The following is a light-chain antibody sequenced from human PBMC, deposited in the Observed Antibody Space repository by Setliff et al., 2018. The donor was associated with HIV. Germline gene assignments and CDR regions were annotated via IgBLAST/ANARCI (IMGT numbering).Light chain of an antibody. CDR2: EAS. V-gene: IGLV2-23*01. CDR1: NSDIGSYNL. Sequence: QSALTQPASVSGSLGQSITISCTGTNSDIGSYNLISWFQQHPGKVPKLMIYEASKRPSGIPNRFSGSKPGNTASLTISGLQAEDEADYFCCSYAGASAWVFGGGTKVTVL. CDR3: CSYAGASAWV. J-gene: IGLJ3*02.